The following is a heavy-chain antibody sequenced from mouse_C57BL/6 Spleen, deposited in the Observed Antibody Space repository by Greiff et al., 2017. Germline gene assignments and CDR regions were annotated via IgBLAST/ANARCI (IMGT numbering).Heavy chain of an antibody. CDR2: IYPSDSET. V-gene: IGHV1-61*01. D-gene: IGHD1-1*01. CDR3: ARVGYYGSSWDY. Sequence: QVQLQQPGAELVRPGASVKLSCKASGYTFTSYWMDWVKQRPGQGLEWIGNIYPSDSETHYNQKFKDKATLTVDKSSSTAYMQLSSLTSEDSAVYYCARVGYYGSSWDYWGQGTTLTVSS. J-gene: IGHJ2*01. CDR1: GYTFTSYW.